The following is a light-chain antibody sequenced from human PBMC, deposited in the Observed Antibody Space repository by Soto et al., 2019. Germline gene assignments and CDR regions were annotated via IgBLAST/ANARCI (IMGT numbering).Light chain of an antibody. J-gene: IGLJ2*01. Sequence: QSALTQPASVSGSPGQSITISCTGSTGDVGKYNLVSWYQQHPNKAPKLVIYEVTERPSGVSNRFSGSKSGNTASLTISGLQAEDEADYYCCSYAGINNIVLFGGGTKLTVL. CDR3: CSYAGINNIVL. CDR2: EVT. CDR1: TGDVGKYNL. V-gene: IGLV2-23*02.